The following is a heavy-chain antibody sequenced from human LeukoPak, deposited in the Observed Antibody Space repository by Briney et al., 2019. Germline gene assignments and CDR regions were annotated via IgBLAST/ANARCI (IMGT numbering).Heavy chain of an antibody. Sequence: ASVKVSCKASGYTFTGYYMHWVRQASGQGLEWMGWINPNSGGTNYAQKFQGRVTMTRDTSISTAYMELSRLRSDDTAVYYCARGRITMVRGVNCWGQGALATVSS. CDR1: GYTFTGYY. D-gene: IGHD3-10*01. V-gene: IGHV1-2*02. J-gene: IGHJ4*02. CDR2: INPNSGGT. CDR3: ARGRITMVRGVNC.